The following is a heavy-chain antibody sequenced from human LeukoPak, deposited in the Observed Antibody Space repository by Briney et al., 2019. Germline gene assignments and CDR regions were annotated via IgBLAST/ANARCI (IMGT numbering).Heavy chain of an antibody. V-gene: IGHV3-48*02. CDR3: ARRPYSDTSGRLSDV. CDR1: GFAFSSYN. J-gene: IGHJ6*02. D-gene: IGHD3-22*01. Sequence: GGSLRLSCAASGFAFSSYNMNWVRQAPGKGLEWISYIGSSGSPTHYADSVGGRFTISRDNAKDSLYLQMNSLRDEDTAVYFCARRPYSDTSGRLSDVWGQGTTVTVSS. CDR2: IGSSGSPT.